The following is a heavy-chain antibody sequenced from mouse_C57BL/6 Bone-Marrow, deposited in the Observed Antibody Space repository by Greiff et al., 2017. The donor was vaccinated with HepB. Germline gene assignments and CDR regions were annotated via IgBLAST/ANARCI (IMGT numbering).Heavy chain of an antibody. CDR2: IHPNSGST. D-gene: IGHD2-2*01. CDR3: AREGIYYGYDGCAY. V-gene: IGHV1-64*01. CDR1: GYTFTSYW. J-gene: IGHJ3*01. Sequence: QVQLQQPGAELVKPGASVKLSCKASGYTFTSYWMHWVKQRPGQGLEWIGMIHPNSGSTNYNEKFKSKATLTVDKSSSTAYMQLSSLTSEDSAVYYCAREGIYYGYDGCAYGGQGTLVTVSA.